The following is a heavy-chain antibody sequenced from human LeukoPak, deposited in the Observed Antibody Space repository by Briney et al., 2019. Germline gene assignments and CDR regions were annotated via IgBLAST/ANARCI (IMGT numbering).Heavy chain of an antibody. CDR3: ARDGYSSGWYDAPGY. J-gene: IGHJ4*02. CDR2: ISWNSGSI. V-gene: IGHV3-9*01. CDR1: GFTFDDYA. Sequence: SLRLSCAASGFTFDDYAMHWVRQAPGKGLEWVSGISWNSGSIGYADSVKGRFTISRDNAKNSLYLQMNSLRAEDTALYYCARDGYSSGWYDAPGYWGQGTLVTVSS. D-gene: IGHD6-19*01.